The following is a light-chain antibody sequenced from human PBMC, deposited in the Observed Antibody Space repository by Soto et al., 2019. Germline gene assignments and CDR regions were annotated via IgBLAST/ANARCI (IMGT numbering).Light chain of an antibody. CDR1: SSDVGGYKY. Sequence: QSVLTQPASVSGSPGQSITISCTGTSSDVGGYKYVSWYQQHPGKAPKLMIYEVSNRPSGVSNRFSGSKSGSMASLTISGLQDEEEPASYCSSYTSRSPCVFGTGTKVTV. CDR3: SSYTSRSPCV. V-gene: IGLV2-14*01. J-gene: IGLJ1*01. CDR2: EVS.